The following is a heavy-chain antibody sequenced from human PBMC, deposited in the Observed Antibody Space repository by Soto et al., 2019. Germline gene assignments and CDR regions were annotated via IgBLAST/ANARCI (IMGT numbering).Heavy chain of an antibody. Sequence: GASVKVSCKASGDTFSTYTITWVRQAPGQGLEWMGGIIPRSGTSNYAQKFQGRVTITADESTSTAYMELSSLRSEDTAVYYCASHDEIGPSLAFDIWGQGTMVTVSS. CDR3: ASHDEIGPSLAFDI. CDR1: GDTFSTYT. CDR2: IIPRSGTS. V-gene: IGHV1-69*13. D-gene: IGHD1-1*01. J-gene: IGHJ3*02.